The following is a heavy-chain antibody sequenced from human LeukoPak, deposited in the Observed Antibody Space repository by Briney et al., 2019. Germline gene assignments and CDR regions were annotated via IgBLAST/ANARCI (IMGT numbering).Heavy chain of an antibody. D-gene: IGHD4-11*01. CDR2: ISSTGGTI. Sequence: PGGSLRLSCAASGFTFRNYLMNWVRQAPGKGLEWVSFISSTGGTIYYADSVKGRFTISRDNAKNSLYLQMNSLRAEDTAVYYCATYSILNAREFRYWGQGTLVTVTS. J-gene: IGHJ1*01. CDR3: ATYSILNAREFRY. V-gene: IGHV3-48*04. CDR1: GFTFRNYL.